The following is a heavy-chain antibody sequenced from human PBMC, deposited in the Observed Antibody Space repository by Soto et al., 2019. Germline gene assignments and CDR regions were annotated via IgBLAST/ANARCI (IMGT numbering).Heavy chain of an antibody. D-gene: IGHD2-15*01. V-gene: IGHV1-18*01. CDR2: ISAYNGNT. Sequence: ASVKVSCKASGYTFTSYGISWVRQAPGQGLEWMGWISAYNGNTNYAQKLQGRVTMTTDTSTSTAYMELRSLRSDDTAVYYCARTSVPLGYCSGGSCSRGVDYWGQGTLVTVSS. CDR1: GYTFTSYG. J-gene: IGHJ4*02. CDR3: ARTSVPLGYCSGGSCSRGVDY.